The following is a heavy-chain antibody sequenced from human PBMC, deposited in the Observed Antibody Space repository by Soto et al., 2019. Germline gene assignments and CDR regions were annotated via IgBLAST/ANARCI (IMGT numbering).Heavy chain of an antibody. J-gene: IGHJ3*02. D-gene: IGHD2-2*01. V-gene: IGHV6-1*01. CDR1: GDSVSSNSAA. CDR2: TYYRSKWYN. Sequence: SQTLSLTCAISGDSVSSNSAAWNWIRQSPSRGLEWLGRTYYRSKWYNDYAVSVKSRITINPDTSKNQFSLQLNSVTPEDTAVYYCARDEPKGYCRSTSCLVDAFDIWGQGTMVTVSS. CDR3: ARDEPKGYCRSTSCLVDAFDI.